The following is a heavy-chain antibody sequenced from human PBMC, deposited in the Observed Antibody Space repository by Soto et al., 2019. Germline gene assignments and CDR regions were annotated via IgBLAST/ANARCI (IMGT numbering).Heavy chain of an antibody. Sequence: SETLSLTCGVSGYFISSGYYWGWIRQPPGKGLEWIGSMSHSGSTFYNPSLKSRLTISLDTSKNQFSLKLTSVTAADTAIYYCATDRGGATEFDYWGQGTLVTVSS. V-gene: IGHV4-38-2*02. J-gene: IGHJ4*02. CDR1: GYFISSGYY. D-gene: IGHD1-26*01. CDR2: MSHSGST. CDR3: ATDRGGATEFDY.